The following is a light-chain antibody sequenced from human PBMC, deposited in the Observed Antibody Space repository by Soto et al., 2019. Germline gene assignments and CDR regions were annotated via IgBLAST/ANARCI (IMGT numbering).Light chain of an antibody. J-gene: IGKJ4*02. V-gene: IGKV3-20*01. CDR2: GTS. Sequence: EIVLTQSPGTLSLSPGERATLSCRASQSVGSVYLAWYQQKPGQAPRLLIYGTSNTATGVPNRFSGSGAGTDFTLTISRLEPEDLAVYYCQQYDTYPLTFGGGTKVELK. CDR3: QQYDTYPLT. CDR1: QSVGSVY.